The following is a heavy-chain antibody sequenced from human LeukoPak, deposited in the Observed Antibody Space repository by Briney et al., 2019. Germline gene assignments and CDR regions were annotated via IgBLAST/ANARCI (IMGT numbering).Heavy chain of an antibody. CDR1: GYTLTELS. Sequence: RASVKVSCKVSGYTLTELSMHWVRQAPGKGLEWMGGFDPEDGETIYAQKFQGRVTMTEDTSTDTAYMELSSLRSEDTAVYYYATARYCSGGSCSHWFDPWGQGTLVTVSS. V-gene: IGHV1-24*01. CDR2: FDPEDGET. D-gene: IGHD2-15*01. J-gene: IGHJ5*02. CDR3: ATARYCSGGSCSHWFDP.